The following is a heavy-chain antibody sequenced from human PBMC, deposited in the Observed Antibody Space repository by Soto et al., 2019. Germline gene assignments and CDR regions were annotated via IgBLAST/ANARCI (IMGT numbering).Heavy chain of an antibody. Sequence: QVQLVESGGGVVQPGRSLRLSCAASGFTISNYGIHWVRQAPGKGLEWVAMWSHDGRATYYGDSVRGRFTVSRDESKNTLYVEMNSLRPEDTAIYYCARDWGSSGWYNWFDPWGQGTLVTVSS. J-gene: IGHJ5*02. D-gene: IGHD6-19*01. CDR3: ARDWGSSGWYNWFDP. V-gene: IGHV3-30*03. CDR1: GFTISNYG. CDR2: WSHDGRAT.